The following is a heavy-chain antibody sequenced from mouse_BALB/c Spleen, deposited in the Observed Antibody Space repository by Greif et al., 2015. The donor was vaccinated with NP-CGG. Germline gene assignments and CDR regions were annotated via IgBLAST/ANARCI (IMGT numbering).Heavy chain of an antibody. CDR1: GFTFTDYY. Sequence: EVKLMESGGGLVQSGGSLRLSCATSGFTFTDYYMSWVRQPPGKALEWLGFIRNKANGYTTEYSASVKGRFTISRDNSLSILYLQMNTLRAEDSATYYCARAPYGSSLDYWGQGTTLTVSS. V-gene: IGHV7-3*02. CDR2: IRNKANGYTT. J-gene: IGHJ2*01. D-gene: IGHD1-1*01. CDR3: ARAPYGSSLDY.